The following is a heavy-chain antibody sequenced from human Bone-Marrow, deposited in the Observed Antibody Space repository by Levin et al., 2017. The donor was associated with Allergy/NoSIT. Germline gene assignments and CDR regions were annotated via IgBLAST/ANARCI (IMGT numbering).Heavy chain of an antibody. CDR3: AKSDIRGRITIFGVVMSY. V-gene: IGHV3-23*01. CDR2: ISGTGDRT. J-gene: IGHJ4*02. Sequence: GESLKISCAASGFTFRNYAMSWVRQAPGKGLEWVSGISGTGDRTYYTDSVKGRFSISRDNSKNTVYLQMNNMRAEDTAVYYCAKSDIRGRITIFGVVMSYWGQGTLVTVSS. D-gene: IGHD3-3*01. CDR1: GFTFRNYA.